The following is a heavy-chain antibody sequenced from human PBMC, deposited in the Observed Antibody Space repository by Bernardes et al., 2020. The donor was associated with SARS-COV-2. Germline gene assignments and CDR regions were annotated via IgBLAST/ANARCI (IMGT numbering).Heavy chain of an antibody. Sequence: VESLFLSCAASGFTFSSSAMNWVRQAPGPGLELVSSISGSGGNKYYADSVKGRFPISRDNSKTPLYLQMNSLRAEDTAVYYCPTEYSNLDYYFDSWGQGTLVTGS. V-gene: IGHV3-23*01. CDR1: GFTFSSSA. J-gene: IGHJ4*02. D-gene: IGHD6-6*01. CDR3: PTEYSNLDYYFDS. CDR2: ISGSGGNK.